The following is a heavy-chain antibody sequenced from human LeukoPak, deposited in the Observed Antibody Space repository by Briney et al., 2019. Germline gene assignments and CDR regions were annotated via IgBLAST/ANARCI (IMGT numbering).Heavy chain of an antibody. J-gene: IGHJ6*02. CDR1: GYTFTSYG. CDR3: ARTSGSYAGRYYYGMDV. V-gene: IGHV1-18*01. CDR2: ISAYNGNT. D-gene: IGHD1-26*01. Sequence: ASVKVSCKAFGYTFTSYGISWVRQAPGQGLEWMGWISAYNGNTNYAQKLQGRVTMTTDTSTSTAYMELRSLRSDDTAVYYCARTSGSYAGRYYYGMDVWGQGTTVTVSS.